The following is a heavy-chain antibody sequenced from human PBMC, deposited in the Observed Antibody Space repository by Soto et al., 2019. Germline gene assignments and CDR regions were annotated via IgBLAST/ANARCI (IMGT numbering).Heavy chain of an antibody. CDR3: ARDSRGTTVRNWFDP. D-gene: IGHD4-17*01. J-gene: IGHJ5*02. CDR2: INYSGST. CDR1: GGSISSGGYY. Sequence: SSETLSLTCTVSGGSISSGGYYWSWIRPHPGKGLEWIGDINYSGSTNYNPSLKSRVTISVDTSKNQFSLKLSSVTAADTAVYYCARDSRGTTVRNWFDPWGQGTRVTVSS. V-gene: IGHV4-31*03.